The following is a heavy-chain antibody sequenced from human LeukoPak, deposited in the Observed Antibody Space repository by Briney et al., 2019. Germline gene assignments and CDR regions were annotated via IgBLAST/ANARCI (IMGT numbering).Heavy chain of an antibody. J-gene: IGHJ4*02. CDR1: GYTLTELS. D-gene: IGHD1-26*01. V-gene: IGHV1-18*01. Sequence: ASVKVSCKVSGYTLTELSMHWVRQAPGQGLEWMGWISAYNGNTNYAQKLQGRVTMTTDTSTSTAYMELRSLRSDDTAVYYCARDQGKWELLPFDYWGQGTLVTVSS. CDR3: ARDQGKWELLPFDY. CDR2: ISAYNGNT.